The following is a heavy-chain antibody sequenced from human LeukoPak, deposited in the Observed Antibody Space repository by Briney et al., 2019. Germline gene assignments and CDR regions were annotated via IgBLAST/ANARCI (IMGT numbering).Heavy chain of an antibody. D-gene: IGHD3-10*01. V-gene: IGHV1-24*01. Sequence: GASVKVSCKVSGYTLTELSMHWVRQAPGKGLEWMGGFDPEDGETIYAQKFQGRVTMTEDTSTDTAYMELSSLRSEDTAVYYCATAMSGRVGSSYFDYWGQGTLVTVSS. J-gene: IGHJ4*02. CDR1: GYTLTELS. CDR2: FDPEDGET. CDR3: ATAMSGRVGSSYFDY.